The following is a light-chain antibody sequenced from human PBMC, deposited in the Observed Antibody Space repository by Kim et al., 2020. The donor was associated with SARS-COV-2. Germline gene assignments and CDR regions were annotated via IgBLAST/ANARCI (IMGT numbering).Light chain of an antibody. CDR2: KIS. Sequence: DVVMTQSPLSLPVTLGQPASISCRSSQSLVRSDGNTWLSWFQQRPGQSPRRLIYKISNRDSGVPDRFSGSGSGTDFTLKISRVEAEDVGVYYCMHGTHWPRTFGGGTKVDIK. J-gene: IGKJ4*01. V-gene: IGKV2-30*02. CDR3: MHGTHWPRT. CDR1: QSLVRSDGNTW.